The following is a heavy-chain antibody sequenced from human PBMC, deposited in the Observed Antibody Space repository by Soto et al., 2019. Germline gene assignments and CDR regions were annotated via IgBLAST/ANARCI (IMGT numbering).Heavy chain of an antibody. CDR3: ARDVPLNYYDGTFSYYAMDV. V-gene: IGHV1-69*13. Sequence: ASVKVSCKASGDTFSSHAISWVRQAPGQGLEWMGGIIPFFKETNYAQKFQGRVTITADDSTSTAYMDLYSLRSEDTAVYYCARDVPLNYYDGTFSYYAMDVWGQGTTVTVSS. D-gene: IGHD3-16*01. CDR1: GDTFSSHA. J-gene: IGHJ6*02. CDR2: IIPFFKET.